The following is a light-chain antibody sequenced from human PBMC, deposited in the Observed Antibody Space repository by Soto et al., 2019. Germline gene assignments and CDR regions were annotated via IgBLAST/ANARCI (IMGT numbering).Light chain of an antibody. CDR1: SSDVGGYNY. CDR3: SSYTTSNTRQIV. Sequence: QSALNQPASVSGSPGQSITISCTGTSSDVGGYNYVSWYQQHPGKAPKFMIYDVSNRPSGVSNRFSGSKSGNTASLTISGLQAEDEVDYYCSSYTTSNTRQIVFGTGTKVTVL. J-gene: IGLJ1*01. CDR2: DVS. V-gene: IGLV2-14*01.